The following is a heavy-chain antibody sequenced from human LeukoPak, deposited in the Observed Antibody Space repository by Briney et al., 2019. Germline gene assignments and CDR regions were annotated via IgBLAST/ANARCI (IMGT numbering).Heavy chain of an antibody. CDR1: RYTFTRYG. V-gene: IGHV1-18*01. Sequence: ASVKVSCEAPRYTFTRYGISWVRQAPGQGLEWMGWINANNGNTKYAQKLEDRVTMTIDKSTNTAYMELRSLGSDDTAMYYCARDGIGDNFWSPFDDWGQGTLVTVSS. CDR2: INANNGNT. CDR3: ARDGIGDNFWSPFDD. D-gene: IGHD3-3*01. J-gene: IGHJ4*02.